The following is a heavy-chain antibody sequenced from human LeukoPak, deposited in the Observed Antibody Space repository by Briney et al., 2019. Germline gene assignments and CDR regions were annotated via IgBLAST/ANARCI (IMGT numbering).Heavy chain of an antibody. V-gene: IGHV3-30-3*01. J-gene: IGHJ4*02. Sequence: GGSLRLSCAASGFTFSSYAMHWVRQAPGKGLEWVAVISYDGSNKYYADSVKGRFTISRDNSKNTLYLQMNSLRAEDTAVYYCARDRTPDYDFWSGYDYWGQGTLVTVSS. CDR3: ARDRTPDYDFWSGYDY. CDR1: GFTFSSYA. CDR2: ISYDGSNK. D-gene: IGHD3-3*01.